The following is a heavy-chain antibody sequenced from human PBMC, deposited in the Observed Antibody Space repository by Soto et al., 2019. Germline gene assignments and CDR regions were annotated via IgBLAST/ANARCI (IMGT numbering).Heavy chain of an antibody. CDR3: ARQVVAYCSGGSCYSPNRHWFDP. J-gene: IGHJ5*02. CDR1: GFTFSSYG. Sequence: GGSLRLSCAASGFTFSSYGMHWVRQAPGKGLEWVAVIWYDGSNKYYADSVKGRFTISRDNSKNTLYLQMNSLRAEDTAVYYCARQVVAYCSGGSCYSPNRHWFDPWGQGTLVTVSS. CDR2: IWYDGSNK. V-gene: IGHV3-33*01. D-gene: IGHD2-15*01.